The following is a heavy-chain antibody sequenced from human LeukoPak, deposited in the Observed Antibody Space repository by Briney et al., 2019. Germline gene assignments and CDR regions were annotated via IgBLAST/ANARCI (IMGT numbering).Heavy chain of an antibody. CDR1: GVSITSSY. D-gene: IGHD6-25*01. V-gene: IGHV4-4*07. Sequence: SETLSLTCTVSGVSITSSYWGWIRQPAGKGLEWIGQVFAGGSSNYNSSLKSRLSLSVDTSTNQFSLRLTSVTAADTAVYYCAGVRLDVGRHYYMDVWGEGTTVTVSS. J-gene: IGHJ6*03. CDR2: VFAGGSS. CDR3: AGVRLDVGRHYYMDV.